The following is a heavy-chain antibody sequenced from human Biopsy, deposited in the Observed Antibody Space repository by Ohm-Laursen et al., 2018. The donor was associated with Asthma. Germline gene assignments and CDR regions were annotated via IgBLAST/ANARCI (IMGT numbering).Heavy chain of an antibody. J-gene: IGHJ5*02. V-gene: IGHV2-5*02. D-gene: IGHD3-9*01. CDR1: GFSLRTPGVG. CDR2: IYWVEYN. Sequence: TQTLTLTCSFSGFSLRTPGVGVGWIRQSPGKAREWLALIYWVEYNLFRPSLQRRLTITKDPSKNQVVLTMTKMDPVDSRTYYCALSQDSGFDDHSPSWFDPWGQGTLVTVSS. CDR3: ALSQDSGFDDHSPSWFDP.